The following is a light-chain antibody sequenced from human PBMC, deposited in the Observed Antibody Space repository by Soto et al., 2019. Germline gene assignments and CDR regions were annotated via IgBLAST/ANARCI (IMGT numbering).Light chain of an antibody. CDR3: CLYAGTYTFI. J-gene: IGLJ1*01. CDR1: SSDFGDYNY. Sequence: SALTQPRSLSGSAGQSVTISCPGISSDFGDYNYVSWYQQHPGKAPKLMIFDVNRRPSGVPDRFSDSKSGNTASLTISGLQAEDEADYYCCLYAGTYTFIFGTGTKV. V-gene: IGLV2-11*01. CDR2: DVN.